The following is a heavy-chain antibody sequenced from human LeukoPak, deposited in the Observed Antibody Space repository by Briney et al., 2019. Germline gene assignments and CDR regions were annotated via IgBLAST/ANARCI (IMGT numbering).Heavy chain of an antibody. J-gene: IGHJ3*02. V-gene: IGHV1-69*13. CDR1: GGTFSGYA. D-gene: IGHD6-13*01. CDR2: IIPIFGTA. Sequence: ASVKVSCKASGGTFSGYALSWVRQAPGQGLEWMGGIIPIFGTANYAQKFQGRVTITADESTSTAYMELSSLRSEDTAVYYCARDLRSSSFPDAFDIWGQGTMVTVSS. CDR3: ARDLRSSSFPDAFDI.